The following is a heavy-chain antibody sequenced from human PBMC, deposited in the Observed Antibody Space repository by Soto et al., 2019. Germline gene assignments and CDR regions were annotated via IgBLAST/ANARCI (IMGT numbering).Heavy chain of an antibody. CDR1: GGSISSGGYY. Sequence: SETLSLTCTVSGGSISSGGYYWSWIRQHPGKGLEWIGYIYYSGSTYYNPSLKSRVTISVDTSKDQFSLKLSSVTAADTAVYYCAVSRDGYSMDVWGQGTTVTVSS. D-gene: IGHD2-2*01. CDR3: AVSRDGYSMDV. CDR2: IYYSGST. J-gene: IGHJ6*02. V-gene: IGHV4-31*03.